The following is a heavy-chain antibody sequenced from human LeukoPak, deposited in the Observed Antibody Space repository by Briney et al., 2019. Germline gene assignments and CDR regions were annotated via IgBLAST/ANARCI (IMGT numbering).Heavy chain of an antibody. J-gene: IGHJ4*02. CDR2: ISSSSSYI. CDR3: ARDQRAYYDSSGSFDY. Sequence: GGSLRLSCVLSGLTFSDAWMSWVRQAPGKGLEWVSSISSSSSYIYYADSVKGRFTISRDNAKNSLYLQMNSLRAEDTAVYYCARDQRAYYDSSGSFDYWGQGTLVTVSS. CDR1: GLTFSDAW. D-gene: IGHD3-22*01. V-gene: IGHV3-21*01.